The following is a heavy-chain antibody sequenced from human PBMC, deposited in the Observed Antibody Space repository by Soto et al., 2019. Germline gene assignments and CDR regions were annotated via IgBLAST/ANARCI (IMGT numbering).Heavy chain of an antibody. CDR3: ARRYGGNFDF. V-gene: IGHV4-39*06. D-gene: IGHD1-26*01. CDR2: IKYSGTT. CDR1: GGSISSSRCH. J-gene: IGHJ4*02. Sequence: TSETLSLTCTVSGGSISSSRCHWGWIRQPPGKGLEWIASIKYSGTTFYNPSLKSRVTLSVDTSKNQFALKLSSVTAADTAVYYCARRYGGNFDFWGQGTLVTVSS.